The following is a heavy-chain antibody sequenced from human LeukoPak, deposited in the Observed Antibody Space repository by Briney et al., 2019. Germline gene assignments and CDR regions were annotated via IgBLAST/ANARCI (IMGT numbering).Heavy chain of an antibody. CDR1: GGSISSSNW. CDR2: IYHSGST. V-gene: IGHV4-4*02. Sequence: SGTLSLTCAVSGGSISSSNWWSWVRQPPGKGLEWIGEIYHSGSTNYNPSLKSRVTISVDTSKNQFSLKLNSVTAADTAIYYCAIHAGKHALSPLDYWGQGTLVTVSS. D-gene: IGHD2/OR15-2a*01. CDR3: AIHAGKHALSPLDY. J-gene: IGHJ4*02.